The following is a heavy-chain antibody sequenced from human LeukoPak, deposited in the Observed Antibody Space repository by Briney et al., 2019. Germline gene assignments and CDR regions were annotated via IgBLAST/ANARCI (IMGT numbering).Heavy chain of an antibody. CDR2: INHSGST. CDR1: GGSFSGYY. J-gene: IGHJ6*04. D-gene: IGHD3-10*01. V-gene: IGHV4-34*01. Sequence: SETLSLTCAVYGGSFSGYYWSWIRQPPGKGLEWIGEINHSGSTNYNPSLKSRVTISVDTSKNQFSLKLSSVTAADKAVYYCATGSGSYWGKGTTVTVSS. CDR3: ATGSGSY.